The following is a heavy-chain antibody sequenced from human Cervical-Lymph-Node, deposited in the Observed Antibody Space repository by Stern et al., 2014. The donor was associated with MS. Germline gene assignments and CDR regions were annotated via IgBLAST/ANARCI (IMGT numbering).Heavy chain of an antibody. CDR1: GFTFSSYG. CDR3: AKVEEITIFGVAYYGMDV. Sequence: VQLEESGGGVVQPGRSLRLSCAASGFTFSSYGMHWVRQAPGKGLEWVAVISYDGSNKYYADSVKGRFTISRDNSKNTLYLQMNSLRAEDTAVYYCAKVEEITIFGVAYYGMDVWGQGTTVTVSS. J-gene: IGHJ6*02. CDR2: ISYDGSNK. D-gene: IGHD3-3*01. V-gene: IGHV3-30*18.